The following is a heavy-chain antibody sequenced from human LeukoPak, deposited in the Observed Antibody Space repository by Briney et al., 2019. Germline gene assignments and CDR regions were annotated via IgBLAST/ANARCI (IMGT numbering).Heavy chain of an antibody. J-gene: IGHJ5*02. D-gene: IGHD3-10*01. CDR2: IYTSGST. V-gene: IGHV4-61*02. Sequence: SQTLSLTCTVSGGSISSGSYYWSWIRQPAGKGLEWIGRIYTSGSTNYNPSLKSRVTISVDTSKNQFSLKLSSVTAADTAVYYCARRRSGYYGSGSYCWFDPWGQGTLVTVSS. CDR1: GGSISSGSYY. CDR3: ARRRSGYYGSGSYCWFDP.